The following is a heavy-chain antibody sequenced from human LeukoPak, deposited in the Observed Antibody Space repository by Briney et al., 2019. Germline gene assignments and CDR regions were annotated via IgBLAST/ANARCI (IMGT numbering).Heavy chain of an antibody. CDR2: INPSGGST. J-gene: IGHJ4*02. D-gene: IGHD2-21*02. Sequence: ASVKVSCKASGYTFTSYYMHWVRQAPGQGLEWMGIINPSGGSTSHAQKFQGRVTMTRDTSTSTVYMELSSLRSEDTAVYYCASRGVVTADGYKSPLLDYWGQGTLVTVSS. CDR1: GYTFTSYY. V-gene: IGHV1-46*01. CDR3: ASRGVVTADGYKSPLLDY.